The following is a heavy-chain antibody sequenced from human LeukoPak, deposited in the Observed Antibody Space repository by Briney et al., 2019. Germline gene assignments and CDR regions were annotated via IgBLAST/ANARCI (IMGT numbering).Heavy chain of an antibody. V-gene: IGHV3-23*01. J-gene: IGHJ4*02. CDR2: ISGVGDAT. D-gene: IGHD3-10*01. CDR1: GFSLTTYA. CDR3: ARDSLMLRGPLVIYYFDF. Sequence: GGSLRLSCAASGFSLTTYAMSWVRQAPGKGLEWVSTISGVGDATYYADSVKGRFTISRDNSKNTLDLQMNSLRAEDTAVYYCARDSLMLRGPLVIYYFDFWGQGTLVTVSS.